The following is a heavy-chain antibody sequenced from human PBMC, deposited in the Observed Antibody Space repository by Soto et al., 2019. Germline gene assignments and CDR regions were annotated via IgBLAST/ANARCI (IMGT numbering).Heavy chain of an antibody. J-gene: IGHJ4*02. CDR2: ISYNGSNK. CDR3: ARPTHPTSSSQPFSFVY. V-gene: IGHV3-30*09. D-gene: IGHD6-13*01. CDR1: GFSFTSYA. Sequence: GGSLRLSSQASGFSFTSYAMHWVRQAAGKGLEWVTVISYNGSNKNYADSVKGRFAISRDNSKNTLYLQMNSLRAEDTALYYCARPTHPTSSSQPFSFVYWGQGTLVTVSS.